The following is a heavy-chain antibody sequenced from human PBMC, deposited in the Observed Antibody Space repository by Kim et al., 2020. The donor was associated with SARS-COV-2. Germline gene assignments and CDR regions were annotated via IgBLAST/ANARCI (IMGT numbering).Heavy chain of an antibody. CDR1: GGSISSSSYY. Sequence: SETLSLTCTVSGGSISSSSYYWGWIRQPPGKGLEWIGNIYYSGSTYYNPSLKSRVTISIDTSQNQFSLKLSSVTAAATAVYYCARERAGFSSGWLYYFDYWGQGTLVTVSS. V-gene: IGHV4-39*07. CDR2: IYYSGST. CDR3: ARERAGFSSGWLYYFDY. D-gene: IGHD6-19*01. J-gene: IGHJ4*02.